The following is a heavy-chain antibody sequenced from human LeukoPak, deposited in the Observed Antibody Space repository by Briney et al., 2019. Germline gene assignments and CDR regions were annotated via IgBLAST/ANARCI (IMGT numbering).Heavy chain of an antibody. D-gene: IGHD3-10*01. Sequence: PGGSLRLSCAASGFTFSSYGMSWVRQAPGKGLEWVSATSGSGASTYYADSVKGRFTISRDNSKNTLYLQMNSLRAEDTAVYYCAKDQITMVRGVIITSVGYWGQGTLVTVSS. CDR1: GFTFSSYG. V-gene: IGHV3-23*01. CDR2: TSGSGAST. J-gene: IGHJ4*02. CDR3: AKDQITMVRGVIITSVGY.